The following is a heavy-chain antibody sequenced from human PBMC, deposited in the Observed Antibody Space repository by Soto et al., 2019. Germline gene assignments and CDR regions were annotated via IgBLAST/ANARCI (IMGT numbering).Heavy chain of an antibody. J-gene: IGHJ6*02. V-gene: IGHV1-69*13. CDR2: IIPIFGTA. CDR3: ARDSGGSYSYYCYGMGV. D-gene: IGHD1-26*01. Sequence: SSVKVSCKASGGTFSSYAISWVRQAPGQGLEWMGGIIPIFGTANYAQKFQGRVTITADESTSTAYMELSSLRSEDTAVYYCARDSGGSYSYYCYGMGVWGQGTTVTVSS. CDR1: GGTFSSYA.